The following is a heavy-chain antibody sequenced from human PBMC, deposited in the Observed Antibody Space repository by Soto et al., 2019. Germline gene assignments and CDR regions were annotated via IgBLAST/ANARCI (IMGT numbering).Heavy chain of an antibody. CDR3: AREDSIIIPAVADF. Sequence: PGGSLRLSCGVSGFTFTNYGIDWFRQAPGKGLEWVSSVSKSDYTYYSESVKGRFTISRDNARNSVSLQMNNLRAEDTAVYYCAREDSIIIPAVADFWGQGTLVTVSS. CDR1: GFTFTNYG. J-gene: IGHJ4*02. CDR2: VSKSDYT. V-gene: IGHV3-21*01. D-gene: IGHD6-19*01.